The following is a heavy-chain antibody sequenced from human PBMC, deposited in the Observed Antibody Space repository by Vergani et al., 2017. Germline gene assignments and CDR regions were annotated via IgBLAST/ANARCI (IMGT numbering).Heavy chain of an antibody. V-gene: IGHV1-18*01. CDR1: GYTLSSYG. J-gene: IGHJ6*03. Sequence: QVQLVQSGAEVKKPGASVKVSCKASGYTLSSYGISWVRQAPGQGLEWMGWISAYSGNTNHAQKLQGRVTMTTDTSTCTAYMELRSLRSDDTAVYYCARDEGYYYYMDVWGKGTTVTVSS. CDR3: ARDEGYYYYMDV. CDR2: ISAYSGNT.